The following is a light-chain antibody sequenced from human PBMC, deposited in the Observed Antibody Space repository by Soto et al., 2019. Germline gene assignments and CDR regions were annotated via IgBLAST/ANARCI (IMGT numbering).Light chain of an antibody. Sequence: EIVITQSPATLSVSPGERATLYCRASQSVSSNLAWYQQKPGQAPRLLIYGASTRATGIPARFSGSGSGTEFTLTISSLQSEDFAVYYCQQYNNWPLTFGQGTKVDI. V-gene: IGKV3-15*01. CDR3: QQYNNWPLT. J-gene: IGKJ1*01. CDR2: GAS. CDR1: QSVSSN.